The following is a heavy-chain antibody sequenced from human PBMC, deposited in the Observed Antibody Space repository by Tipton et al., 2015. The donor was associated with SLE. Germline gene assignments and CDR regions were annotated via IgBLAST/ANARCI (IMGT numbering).Heavy chain of an antibody. Sequence: TLSLTCTVSGYSISSGYYWGWIRQPPGKGLELIGSVYHSGGTYSSPSLKSRVAISVDTSKNQFSLKLSSVTAADTAVYYCARGLFPWELFYWGQGTLVTVSS. V-gene: IGHV4-38-2*02. CDR3: ARGLFPWELFY. CDR2: VYHSGGT. D-gene: IGHD1-26*01. J-gene: IGHJ4*02. CDR1: GYSISSGYY.